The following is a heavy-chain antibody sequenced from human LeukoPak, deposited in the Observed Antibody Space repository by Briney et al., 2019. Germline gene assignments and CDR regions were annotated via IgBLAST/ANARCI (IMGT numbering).Heavy chain of an antibody. CDR1: GGSLRSRSYH. Sequence: SETLSLTRTVSGGSLRSRSYHWGWIRPPPGKGLGWIVGIHYSGSTYYSPSLKCRVTISVDTSKNQVSLKLSSVTASDTAVYYCAREPLLAWYDYYGMDFWGQGTTVTVSS. J-gene: IGHJ6*02. CDR2: IHYSGST. V-gene: IGHV4-39*07. CDR3: AREPLLAWYDYYGMDF.